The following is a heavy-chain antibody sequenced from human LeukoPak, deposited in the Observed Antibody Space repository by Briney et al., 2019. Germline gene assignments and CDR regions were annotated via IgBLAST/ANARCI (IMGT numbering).Heavy chain of an antibody. D-gene: IGHD3-22*01. Sequence: PSETLSLTCTVSGGSISSYYWSWIRQPAGKGLEWIGRIYTSGSTNYNPSLKSRVTISVDRSKNQFSLKLSSVTAADTAVYYCARVDYDSSGYPDAFDIWGQGTMVTVSS. CDR1: GGSISSYY. V-gene: IGHV4-4*07. J-gene: IGHJ3*02. CDR3: ARVDYDSSGYPDAFDI. CDR2: IYTSGST.